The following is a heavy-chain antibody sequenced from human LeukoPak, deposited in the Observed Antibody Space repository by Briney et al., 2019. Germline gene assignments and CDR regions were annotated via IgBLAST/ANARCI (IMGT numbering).Heavy chain of an antibody. Sequence: PSETLSLTCAVYGGSFSGYYWSWIRQPPGKGLEWIGEINHSGSTNYNPSLKSRVTISVDTSKNQFSLKLSSVTAADTAVYYCARGWGGADAFDIWGQGTMVIVSS. CDR2: INHSGST. CDR1: GGSFSGYY. CDR3: ARGWGGADAFDI. J-gene: IGHJ3*02. V-gene: IGHV4-34*01. D-gene: IGHD7-27*01.